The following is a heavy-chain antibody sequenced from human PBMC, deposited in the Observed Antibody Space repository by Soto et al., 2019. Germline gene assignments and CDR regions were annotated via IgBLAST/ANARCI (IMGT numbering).Heavy chain of an antibody. CDR1: GFTVSGSA. CDR3: TSHLGVLSSTSAFDI. V-gene: IGHV3-73*01. J-gene: IGHJ3*02. CDR2: MRSKTNSYAT. D-gene: IGHD3-16*02. Sequence: EVQLVESGGGLVQPGGSLKLSCAASGFTVSGSAVHWVRQPSGKGLEWVGRMRSKTNSYATEYAASVKGRFTISRDDSKNTAYLQMNSLNPEETAVYYCTSHLGVLSSTSAFDIWGQGTMVTVSS.